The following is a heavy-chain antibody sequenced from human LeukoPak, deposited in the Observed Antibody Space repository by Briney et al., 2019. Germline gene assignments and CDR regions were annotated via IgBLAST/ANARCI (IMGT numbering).Heavy chain of an antibody. D-gene: IGHD1-26*01. CDR3: ARGPSGSPNDY. V-gene: IGHV4-34*01. J-gene: IGHJ4*02. Sequence: SETLSLTCAVYGGSFSGYYWSWIRQPPGKGLEWIGEINHSGSTNYNPSLKSRVTISVDTSKNQFSLKLSSVTAADTAVYYCARGPSGSPNDYWGQGTLVTVSS. CDR1: GGSFSGYY. CDR2: INHSGST.